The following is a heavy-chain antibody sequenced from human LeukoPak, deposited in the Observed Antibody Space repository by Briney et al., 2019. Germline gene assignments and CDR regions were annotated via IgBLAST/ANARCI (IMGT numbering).Heavy chain of an antibody. CDR1: GVSISSGGYY. CDR3: ARAGGYSYGSDY. CDR2: IFYSGST. J-gene: IGHJ4*02. Sequence: SETLSLTCTVSGVSISSGGYYWSWIRQHPGKGLEWIGYIFYSGSTYYNPSPKSRVTISVDTSKNQFSLKLSSVTAADTAVYYCARAGGYSYGSDYWGQGTLVTVSS. D-gene: IGHD5-18*01. V-gene: IGHV4-31*03.